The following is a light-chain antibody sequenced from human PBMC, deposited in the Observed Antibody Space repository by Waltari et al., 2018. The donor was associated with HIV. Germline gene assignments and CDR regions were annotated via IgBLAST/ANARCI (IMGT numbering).Light chain of an antibody. CDR1: QSISSY. CDR2: AAS. CDR3: QQSYSTPPS. Sequence: DIQMTQSPSSLSASVGDRVTITCRASQSISSYLNWYQQKPGKSPKLLIYAASSLQSGVPSSFSGSSSRTDFTLTISSLQPEDFATYYCQQSYSTPPSFGQGTKLEI. J-gene: IGKJ2*03. V-gene: IGKV1-39*01.